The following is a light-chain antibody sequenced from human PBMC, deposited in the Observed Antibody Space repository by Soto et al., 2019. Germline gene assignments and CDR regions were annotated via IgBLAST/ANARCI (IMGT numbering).Light chain of an antibody. CDR3: QHSYSSPLT. J-gene: IGKJ4*01. CDR2: AAF. V-gene: IGKV1-39*01. Sequence: DIQITQSPSSLSASVGDRVTITCRASQSISTYLNWYQQKPGKAPKLLIYAAFILQSGVPSRFSGGGSGTDFTLTISNLQPEDFATYFCQHSYSSPLTFAGGTKVDIK. CDR1: QSISTY.